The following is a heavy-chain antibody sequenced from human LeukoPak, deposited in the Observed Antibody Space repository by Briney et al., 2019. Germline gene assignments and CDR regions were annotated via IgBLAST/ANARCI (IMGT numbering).Heavy chain of an antibody. J-gene: IGHJ3*02. CDR2: ISWNSGNI. D-gene: IGHD4-11*01. Sequence: HPGGSLRLSCVASGFTFDDYAMHWVRQAPGKGLEWVSGISWNSGNIGYGDSVRGRFAISRDNSQNTLHLQMNILRVEDTAVYYCVKDWGVLPDYSADGFDIWGPGTVVTVSS. CDR1: GFTFDDYA. CDR3: VKDWGVLPDYSADGFDI. V-gene: IGHV3-9*01.